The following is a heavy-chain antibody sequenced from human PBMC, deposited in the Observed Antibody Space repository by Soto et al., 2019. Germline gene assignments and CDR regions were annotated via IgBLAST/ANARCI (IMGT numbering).Heavy chain of an antibody. V-gene: IGHV3-23*01. CDR3: TKGPSDYYGMDV. CDR2: VSGGSSHT. J-gene: IGHJ6*02. Sequence: EVQLLESGGGLTQPGGSLRLSCAASGFTFSSYVMSWVRQAPGKGLEWVSTVSGGSSHTYYADSVKGRFTISRDNSRNTLFREMNGRRAEDTATYYCTKGPSDYYGMDVWGQGTAVTVSS. CDR1: GFTFSSYV.